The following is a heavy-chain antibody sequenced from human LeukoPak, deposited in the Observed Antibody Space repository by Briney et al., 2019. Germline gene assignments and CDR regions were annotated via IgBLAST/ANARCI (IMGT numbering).Heavy chain of an antibody. J-gene: IGHJ4*02. CDR2: INWNGGSI. CDR1: GFTFGDYA. CDR3: AKDGGESRDYYFEY. Sequence: GGSLRLSCAASGFTFGDYAMHWVRQAPGKGLEWVSGINWNGGSIGYADSVKGRFTISRDSAKNSLYLQMTSLRAEDTALYYCAKDGGESRDYYFEYWGQGTLVTVSS. D-gene: IGHD2-21*01. V-gene: IGHV3-9*01.